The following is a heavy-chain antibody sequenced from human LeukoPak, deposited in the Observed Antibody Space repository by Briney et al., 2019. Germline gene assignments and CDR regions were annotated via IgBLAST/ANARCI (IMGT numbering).Heavy chain of an antibody. V-gene: IGHV3-23*01. J-gene: IGHJ4*02. CDR1: GFTFSTYA. Sequence: GGSLRLSCAASGFTFSTYAMTWVRQAPGQGLEWVSSISGSGSSTYYADSVKGRFTISRDNSKNTLYLQMNSLRAEDTAVYYCAKSAYYYDSSGYNFDYWGQGTLVTVSS. D-gene: IGHD3-22*01. CDR3: AKSAYYYDSSGYNFDY. CDR2: ISGSGSST.